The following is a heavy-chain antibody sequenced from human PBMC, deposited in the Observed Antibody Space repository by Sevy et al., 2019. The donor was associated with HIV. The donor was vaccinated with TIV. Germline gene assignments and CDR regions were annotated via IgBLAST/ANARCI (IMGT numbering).Heavy chain of an antibody. V-gene: IGHV3-74*01. CDR1: GFDFSSHW. J-gene: IGHJ4*02. CDR2: MNTDGSST. Sequence: GGSLRLSCEASGFDFSSHWMQWVRQAPGKGLVWVSRMNTDGSSTNYGDSVKGRFTISRDNAKNTLYLEMNNLRDDDTALYYCATPRFDFWGPGTLVTVSS. CDR3: ATPRFDF.